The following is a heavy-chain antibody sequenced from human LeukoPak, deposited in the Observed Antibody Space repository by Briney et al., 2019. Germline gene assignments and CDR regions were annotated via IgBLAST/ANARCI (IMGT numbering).Heavy chain of an antibody. CDR2: INAYNGDT. D-gene: IGHD3-10*01. J-gene: IGHJ4*02. Sequence: ASVNVSCKASNYIFTSYGISWVRQAPGQGLEWMAWINAYNGDTNYAQKLQGRVTLTTDTSTSTAYMELRSLRSDDTAVYYCARDGSGVWFDYWGQGTLVTVSS. CDR1: NYIFTSYG. CDR3: ARDGSGVWFDY. V-gene: IGHV1-18*01.